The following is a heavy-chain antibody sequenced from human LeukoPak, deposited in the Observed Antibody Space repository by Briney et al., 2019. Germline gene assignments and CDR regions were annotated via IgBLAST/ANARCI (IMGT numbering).Heavy chain of an antibody. CDR1: GFTFSTYA. Sequence: GGSLRLSCAASGFTFSTYAMNWVRQTPGKGPEWVSDISDSGSSIHYADSVKGRFTISRDNSKNTLYLQMNSLRADDTAVYYCAKAPGCEIHYGIDYWGQGTLVTGSS. D-gene: IGHD4-17*01. CDR3: AKAPGCEIHYGIDY. V-gene: IGHV3-23*01. J-gene: IGHJ4*02. CDR2: ISDSGSSI.